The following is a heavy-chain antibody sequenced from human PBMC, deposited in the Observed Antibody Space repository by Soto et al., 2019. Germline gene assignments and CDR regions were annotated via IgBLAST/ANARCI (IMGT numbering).Heavy chain of an antibody. CDR3: ARDRRYNWNPGWFDP. J-gene: IGHJ5*02. V-gene: IGHV4-30-4*01. D-gene: IGHD1-20*01. Sequence: SETLSLTCTVSGGSISSSDYYWSWIRQPPGKGLEWIGYIYYSGSTYYNPSLKSRVTISVDTSKNQFSLKLSSVTAADTAVYYCARDRRYNWNPGWFDPWGQGTLVTVSS. CDR2: IYYSGST. CDR1: GGSISSSDYY.